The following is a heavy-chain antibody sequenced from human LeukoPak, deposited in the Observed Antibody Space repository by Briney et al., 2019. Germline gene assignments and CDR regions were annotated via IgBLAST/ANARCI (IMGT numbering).Heavy chain of an antibody. CDR2: ISYSGST. V-gene: IGHV4-39*01. CDR1: GGSISSSSYY. CDR3: ARRVYRKSLGAANVNWVDY. Sequence: SETLSLTCTVSGGSISSSSYYWGWIRQPPGKGLEWIGSISYSGSTYYNPSLKSRVTISVDTSKNQFSLKLSSVTAADTAVYYCARRVYRKSLGAANVNWVDYWGQGTLVTVSS. D-gene: IGHD1-26*01. J-gene: IGHJ4*02.